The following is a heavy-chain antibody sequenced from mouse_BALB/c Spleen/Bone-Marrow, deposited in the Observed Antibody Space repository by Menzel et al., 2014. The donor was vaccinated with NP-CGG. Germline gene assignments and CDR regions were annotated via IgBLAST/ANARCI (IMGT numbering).Heavy chain of an antibody. V-gene: IGHV1-9*01. D-gene: IGHD3-2*01. CDR3: ARDSSDYLAWFAY. J-gene: IGHJ3*01. CDR2: ILPGSDST. CDR1: GYTFSSYW. Sequence: QVQLQQSGAELMKPGASVKISCKATGYTFSSYWIEWVKQRPGHGLEWIGEILPGSDSTNYNENFKGEATFTADTSSNTASMQLNSLTSEDSAVYFCARDSSDYLAWFAYWGQGTLVTVSA.